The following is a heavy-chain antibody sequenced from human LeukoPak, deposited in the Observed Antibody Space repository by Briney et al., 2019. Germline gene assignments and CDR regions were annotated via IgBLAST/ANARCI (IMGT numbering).Heavy chain of an antibody. D-gene: IGHD2-2*01. CDR1: GGSFSGYY. J-gene: IGHJ5*02. CDR2: INHSGST. CDR3: ASSGITVVVPAAAFDP. V-gene: IGHV4-34*01. Sequence: SETLSLTCAVYGGSFSGYYWSWIRQPPGKGLEWIGEINHSGSTNYNPSLKRRVTISVDTSKNQFSLKLSSVTAADTAAYYCASSGITVVVPAAAFDPWGQGTLVTVSS.